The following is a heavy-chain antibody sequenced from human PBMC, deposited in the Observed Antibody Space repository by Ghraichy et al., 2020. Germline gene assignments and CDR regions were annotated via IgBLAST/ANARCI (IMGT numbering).Heavy chain of an antibody. Sequence: SETLSLTCTVSGGSINSYYWSWIRQPPGKGLEWIGYTYFTGSTNYNPSLKSRVTISLDTSTKQFSLKLRSVTAADTAVYYCARRVAYCGGDCHSFESWGQGTLVTVSS. CDR3: ARRVAYCGGDCHSFES. CDR1: GGSINSYY. CDR2: TYFTGST. D-gene: IGHD2-21*01. V-gene: IGHV4-59*08. J-gene: IGHJ4*02.